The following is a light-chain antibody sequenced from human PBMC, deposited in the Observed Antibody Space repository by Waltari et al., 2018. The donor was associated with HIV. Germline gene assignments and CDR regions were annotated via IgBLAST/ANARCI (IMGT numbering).Light chain of an antibody. CDR3: SSFAGSNKL. Sequence: QSALTQPPSAYGSPRHSVNTSCTPAPSAIHDYNFHSWYQQYSGKAPKLILFEVTKRPSGVPDRFAGSRSGNTASLIVSGLQAEDEAVYFCSSFAGSNKLFGGGTKLTVL. V-gene: IGLV2-8*01. J-gene: IGLJ2*01. CDR2: EVT. CDR1: PSAIHDYNF.